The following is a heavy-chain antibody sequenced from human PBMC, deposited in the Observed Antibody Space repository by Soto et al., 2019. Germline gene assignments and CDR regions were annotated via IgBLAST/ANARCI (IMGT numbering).Heavy chain of an antibody. V-gene: IGHV4-4*07. J-gene: IGHJ4*02. D-gene: IGHD1-1*01. CDR2: MYNSERT. CDR1: GGSISGYY. Sequence: SETLSLTCTVSGGSISGYYWSWIRQPAGKGLEWIGRMYNSERTNYNPSLKSRVTMSMDTSKNQFSLKLTSVTAADTAVYFCAREPLANSYFDLWGQGTLVTVSS. CDR3: AREPLANSYFDL.